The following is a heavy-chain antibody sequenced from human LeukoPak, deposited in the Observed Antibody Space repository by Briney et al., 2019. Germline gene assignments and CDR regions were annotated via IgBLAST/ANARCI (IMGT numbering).Heavy chain of an antibody. J-gene: IGHJ4*02. D-gene: IGHD6-19*01. Sequence: GGSLRLSCVDSGVTVRNNYMSWVRQAPGEGLEWVSLIYSGGRTYYADSVKGRFTISRDNSKNTLYLQMSSLRVDDTAVYYCARDVEVAGIRDSRGQGTVVTVSS. CDR3: ARDVEVAGIRDS. V-gene: IGHV3-66*01. CDR1: GVTVRNNY. CDR2: IYSGGRT.